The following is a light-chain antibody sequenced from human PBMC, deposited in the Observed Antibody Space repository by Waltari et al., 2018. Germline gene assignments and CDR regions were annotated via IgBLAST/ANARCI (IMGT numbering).Light chain of an antibody. CDR2: GAS. V-gene: IGKV3-15*01. Sequence: IVMTQSPATLSVSPGERATLSCRASQNISNNLAWYQQKAGQAPRLLIYGASTRATGIPATFSGSGSGTEFTLTISSLQSEDFALYHCQQYNNWPRTFGQGTKVEIK. J-gene: IGKJ1*01. CDR3: QQYNNWPRT. CDR1: QNISNN.